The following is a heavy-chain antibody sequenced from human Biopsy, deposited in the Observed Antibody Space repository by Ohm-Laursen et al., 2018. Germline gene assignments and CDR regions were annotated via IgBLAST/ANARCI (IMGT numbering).Heavy chain of an antibody. CDR3: ASQTPRNPNILTGAFHYDMAV. CDR1: GGSFSNYA. J-gene: IGHJ6*03. Sequence: SSVKVSCKFSGGSFSNYAVSWVRQAPGQGLEWMGGIVTFFGAVKYAQRFQGRLTITTDRSTDTAYMELSGLTSEDTAVYYCASQTPRNPNILTGAFHYDMAVWGQGTTVTVSS. D-gene: IGHD3-9*01. CDR2: IVTFFGAV. V-gene: IGHV1-69*05.